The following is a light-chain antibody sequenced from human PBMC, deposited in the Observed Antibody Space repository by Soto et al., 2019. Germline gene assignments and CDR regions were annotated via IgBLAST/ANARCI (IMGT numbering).Light chain of an antibody. CDR1: SSNVGSNT. CDR3: AVWDDTLKAVV. Sequence: QTVVTQPPSASGTPGQRVTISCSGSSSNVGSNTVDWYQLLPGTAPKLLIYHNNQRPSGVPDRLSDSKSGTSASLAISGLQSEDEADYYCAVWDDTLKAVVFGGGTKLTVL. CDR2: HNN. V-gene: IGLV1-44*01. J-gene: IGLJ2*01.